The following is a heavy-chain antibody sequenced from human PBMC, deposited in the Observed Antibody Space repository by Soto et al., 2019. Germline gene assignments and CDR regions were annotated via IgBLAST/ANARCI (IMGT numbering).Heavy chain of an antibody. D-gene: IGHD3-3*01. Sequence: QVQLQESGPGLVKPSQTLSLTCTVSGGSISSGGYYWSWIRQHPGKGLEWIGYIYYSGSTYYNPSIKSRVTISVDTSENQFCVKLSSLTAADTAVYYCAREYYDFSYYYYYYMDVWGKGPTVTVSS. J-gene: IGHJ6*03. CDR1: GGSISSGGYY. V-gene: IGHV4-31*03. CDR3: AREYYDFSYYYYYYMDV. CDR2: IYYSGST.